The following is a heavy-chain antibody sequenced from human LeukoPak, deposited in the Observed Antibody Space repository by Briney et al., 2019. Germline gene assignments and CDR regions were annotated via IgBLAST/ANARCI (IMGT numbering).Heavy chain of an antibody. D-gene: IGHD4-17*01. V-gene: IGHV4-39*01. CDR2: ISVSGAT. J-gene: IGHJ5*02. CDR3: ARQDHQDHGDPNWFDP. Sequence: SETLSLTCSVYGGSITTGDFFWGWVRQSPGKGREWIGSISVSGATFYNPSLMSRVTMSVDTPKNQFSLKVTSVTDKDTAMYYCARQDHQDHGDPNWFDPWGQGILVTVSS. CDR1: GGSITTGDFF.